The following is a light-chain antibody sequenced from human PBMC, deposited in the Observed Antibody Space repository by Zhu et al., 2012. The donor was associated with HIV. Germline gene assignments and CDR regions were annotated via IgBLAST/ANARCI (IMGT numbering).Light chain of an antibody. V-gene: IGKV1-9*01. CDR1: QGISNY. CDR2: GAS. J-gene: IGKJ4*01. Sequence: DIQLTQSPSFLSASVGDRVTITCRASQGISNYLAWYHQKAGKAPKLLIYGASIVQTGVPSRFSGSGSGTEFTLTISSPQPEDFATYFCQHLTLYPTFGGGSRVEIK. CDR3: QHLTLYPT.